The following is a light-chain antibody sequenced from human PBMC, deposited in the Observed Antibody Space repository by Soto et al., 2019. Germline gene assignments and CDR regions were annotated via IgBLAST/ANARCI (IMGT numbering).Light chain of an antibody. CDR3: QQYGTSEII. J-gene: IGKJ5*01. V-gene: IGKV3-20*01. Sequence: DIELTQSPGTLSLSPGERATPSCRXSQTLSNSFIAWYQQKPGQAPRLLIYDTSSRATGVPDRYSASGSGTDVTLTISRLEPEEFAGFFCQQYGTSEIIFGQGTRLEI. CDR1: QTLSNSF. CDR2: DTS.